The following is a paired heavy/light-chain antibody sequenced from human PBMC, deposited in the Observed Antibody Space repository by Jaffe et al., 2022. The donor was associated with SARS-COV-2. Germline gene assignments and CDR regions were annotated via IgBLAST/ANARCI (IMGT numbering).Heavy chain of an antibody. CDR2: ISSDGSNK. J-gene: IGHJ6*03. V-gene: IGHV3-30*04. CDR3: ARGDLTGYYFYYMDL. CDR1: AFTFSSYD. Sequence: QVQLVESGGGVVQPGRSLRLSCAASAFTFSSYDMHWVRQAPGKGLDWVAQISSDGSNKDYAESVRGRFTISRDNSKNTLYVQMNSLRAEDTAVYYCARGDLTGYYFYYMDLWGKGTTVTVSS. D-gene: IGHD3-9*01.
Light chain of an antibody. J-gene: IGLJ2*01. V-gene: IGLV3-1*01. CDR1: KLGDKY. Sequence: SYELTQPPSVSVSPGQTASIPCSGDKLGDKYVCWYQQKPGQSPELVIYHDTKRPSGIPERFSGSNSGNTATLTISGTQAMDEADYYCQARDSSTVVFGGGTKLTVL. CDR3: QARDSSTVV. CDR2: HDT.